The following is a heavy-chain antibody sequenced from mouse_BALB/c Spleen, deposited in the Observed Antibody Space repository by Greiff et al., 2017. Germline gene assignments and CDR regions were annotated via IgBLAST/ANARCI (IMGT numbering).Heavy chain of an antibody. Sequence: EVQLVESGGGLVQPGGSLKLSCAASGFTFSSYGMSWVRQTPDKRLELVATINSNGGSTYYPDSVKGRFTISRDNARNILYLQMSSLRSEDTAMYYCARGWLRLYYYAMDYWGQGTSVTVSS. D-gene: IGHD2-2*01. J-gene: IGHJ4*01. CDR3: ARGWLRLYYYAMDY. CDR1: GFTFSSYG. V-gene: IGHV5-6-3*01. CDR2: INSNGGST.